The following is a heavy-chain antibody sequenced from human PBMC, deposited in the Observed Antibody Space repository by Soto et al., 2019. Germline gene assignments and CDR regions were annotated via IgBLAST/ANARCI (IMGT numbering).Heavy chain of an antibody. D-gene: IGHD2-21*01. CDR3: TRGPIRNYYFDY. Sequence: TLSLTCAVSGGSISSGGYSWSWIRQPPGKGLEWIGYIYHSGSTYYNPSLKSRVTISVDGSKNQFSLKLNSVTAADTAVYYCTRGPIRNYYFDYWGPGTLVTVSS. CDR1: GGSISSGGYS. V-gene: IGHV4-30-2*01. CDR2: IYHSGST. J-gene: IGHJ4*02.